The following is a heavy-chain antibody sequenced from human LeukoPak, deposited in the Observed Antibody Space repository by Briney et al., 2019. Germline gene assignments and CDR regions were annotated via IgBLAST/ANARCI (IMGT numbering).Heavy chain of an antibody. J-gene: IGHJ4*02. CDR2: ISYDGSNK. V-gene: IGHV3-30*18. Sequence: GGSLRLSCAASGFTFSSYGMHWVRQAPGKGLEWAALISYDGSNKYYTDSVKGRFTISRDNSKNTLYLQMNSLRAEDTAVYYCAKDLFSGGSDYYFDYWGQGTLVTVSS. D-gene: IGHD1-26*01. CDR3: AKDLFSGGSDYYFDY. CDR1: GFTFSSYG.